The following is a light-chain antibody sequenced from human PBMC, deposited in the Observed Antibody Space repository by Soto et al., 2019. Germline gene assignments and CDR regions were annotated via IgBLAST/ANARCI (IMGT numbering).Light chain of an antibody. Sequence: EIVLTQSPATVSLSPGERATLSCRASRSVGIYFAGYQQKPGQAPRLLIYDASNRATGVPARFSGSGSGTDFTLSITSLEPEDFAVYYCQQRVTWPWTFGQGTKLEIK. J-gene: IGKJ1*01. CDR2: DAS. V-gene: IGKV3-11*01. CDR3: QQRVTWPWT. CDR1: RSVGIY.